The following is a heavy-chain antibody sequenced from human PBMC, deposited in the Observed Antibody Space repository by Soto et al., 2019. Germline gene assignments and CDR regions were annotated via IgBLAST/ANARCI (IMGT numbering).Heavy chain of an antibody. CDR1: GGSISSYY. CDR3: ASKATIGGAFDI. V-gene: IGHV4-59*01. CDR2: IYYSGST. Sequence: SETLSLTCTVSGGSISSYYWSWIRQPPGKGLEWIGYIYYSGSTNYNPSLKSRVTISVDTSKNQFSLKLSSVTAADTAVYYCASKATIGGAFDIWGQGTMVTVSS. D-gene: IGHD5-12*01. J-gene: IGHJ3*02.